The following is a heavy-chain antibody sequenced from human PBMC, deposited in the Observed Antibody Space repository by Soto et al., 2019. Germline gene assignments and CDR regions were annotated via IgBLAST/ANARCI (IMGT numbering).Heavy chain of an antibody. CDR1: GITFITYA. CDR2: ISASGDGT. D-gene: IGHD3-16*01. Sequence: EVQLLESGGGLVQPGGSLRLSCVSSGITFITYAMNWVRQAPGKGLEWVSTISASGDGTYYADSVRGRFTISRDNSKNTVFLQMTRLRAEDRAVYYCAKAYRGLTFVSIIHAFDLWGQGTMVTVSP. CDR3: AKAYRGLTFVSIIHAFDL. V-gene: IGHV3-23*01. J-gene: IGHJ3*01.